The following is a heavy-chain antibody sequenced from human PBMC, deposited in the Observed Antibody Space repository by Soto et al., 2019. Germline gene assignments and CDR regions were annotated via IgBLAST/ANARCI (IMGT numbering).Heavy chain of an antibody. CDR2: ISYDGSNK. D-gene: IGHD2-2*01. CDR3: AKSLSLVVPAAADDAFDI. CDR1: GFTFSSYG. Sequence: GGSLRLSCAASGFTFSSYGMHWVRQAPGKGLEWVAVISYDGSNKYYADSVKGRFTISRDNSKNTLYLQMNSLRAEDTAVYYCAKSLSLVVPAAADDAFDIWGQGTMVTVSS. V-gene: IGHV3-30*18. J-gene: IGHJ3*02.